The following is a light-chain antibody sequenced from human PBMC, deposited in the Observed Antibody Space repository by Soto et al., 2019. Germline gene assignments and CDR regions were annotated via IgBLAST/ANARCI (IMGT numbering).Light chain of an antibody. V-gene: IGKV1-33*01. J-gene: IGKJ2*02. CDR3: QQFDSVPCT. CDR2: DAS. Sequence: IQMTQSPSSLSASVGDRVTITCQASQDITNYLIWYQQKPGKAPKVLIYDASSLGTGVSSRFSGSGSGTHFTLTISSLQPEDIATYYCQQFDSVPCTFGQGNKLEIK. CDR1: QDITNY.